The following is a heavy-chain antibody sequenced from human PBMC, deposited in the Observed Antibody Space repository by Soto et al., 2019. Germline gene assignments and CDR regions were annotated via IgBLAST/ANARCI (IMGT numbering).Heavy chain of an antibody. CDR2: IIPIFGTA. V-gene: IGHV1-69*06. J-gene: IGHJ6*02. CDR3: ARIDDPRYYYYYGMDV. CDR1: GGTFSSYA. Sequence: SVKVSCKASGGTFSSYAISWVRQAPGQGLEWMGGIIPIFGTANYAQKFQDRVTITADKSTSTAYMELRSLRSEDTAVYYCARIDDPRYYYYYGMDVWGQGTTVTVSS.